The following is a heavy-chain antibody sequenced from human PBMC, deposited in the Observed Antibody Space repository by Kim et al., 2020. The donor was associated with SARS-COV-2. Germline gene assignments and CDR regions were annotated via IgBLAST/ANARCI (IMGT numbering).Heavy chain of an antibody. CDR3: AREGSGSYNWFDP. J-gene: IGHJ5*02. D-gene: IGHD3-10*01. V-gene: IGHV1-3*01. Sequence: SQNSHGRGTITRDTSATTAYMELSSLTPKDTAVYYCAREGSGSYNWFDPWGQGTLVTVSS.